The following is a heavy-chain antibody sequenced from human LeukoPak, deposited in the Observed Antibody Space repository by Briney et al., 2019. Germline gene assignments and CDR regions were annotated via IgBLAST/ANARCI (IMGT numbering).Heavy chain of an antibody. CDR2: IIPIFGTA. D-gene: IGHD3-22*01. J-gene: IGHJ4*02. Sequence: ASVKVSCKASGGTFSSYAISWVRQAPGQGLEWMGGIIPIFGTANYAQKFQGRVTITADESTSTAYMELSSLRSEDTAVYYCARDTHSGYYDSSGSFDYWGQGTLVTVSS. CDR1: GGTFSSYA. V-gene: IGHV1-69*13. CDR3: ARDTHSGYYDSSGSFDY.